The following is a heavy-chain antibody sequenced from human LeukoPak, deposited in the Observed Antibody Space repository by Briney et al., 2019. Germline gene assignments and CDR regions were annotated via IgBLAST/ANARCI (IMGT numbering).Heavy chain of an antibody. CDR2: IIPIFGTA. CDR3: ARVSCSSTSCYLFDY. Sequence: GASVKVSCKASGGTFSRYAISWVRQAPGQGLEWMGGIIPIFGTANYAQKFQGRVTITADESTSTAYMELSSLRSEDTAVYYCARVSCSSTSCYLFDYWGQGTLVTVSS. D-gene: IGHD2-2*01. J-gene: IGHJ4*02. V-gene: IGHV1-69*13. CDR1: GGTFSRYA.